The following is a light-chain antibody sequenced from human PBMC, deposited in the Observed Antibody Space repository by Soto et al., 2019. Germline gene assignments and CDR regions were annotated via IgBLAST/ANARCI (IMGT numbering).Light chain of an antibody. J-gene: IGLJ1*01. V-gene: IGLV1-51*01. CDR1: SSDIGAFNY. CDR3: GSWDSSLSAYV. Sequence: QSVLTQPASVSGSPGQSITISCTGTSSDIGAFNYVSWYQQYPGKAPKLIIYDDDKRPSGIPDRFSGSKSGTSATLGITGFQTGDEADYYCGSWDSSLSAYVFGTGTKLTVL. CDR2: DDD.